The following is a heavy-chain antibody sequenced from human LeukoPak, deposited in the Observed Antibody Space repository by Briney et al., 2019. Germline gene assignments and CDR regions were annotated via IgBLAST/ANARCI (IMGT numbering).Heavy chain of an antibody. Sequence: PGGSLRLSCTASGFTFGEYGLTWVRQAPGRGLKWVGLIRSEIYGGTREYAASVKGRFTISRDDSNSIADLQMNSLKTEDTGVYYCGRGLTVVGAKYYFDYWGQGTLVTVSS. V-gene: IGHV3-49*04. CDR1: GFTFGEYG. D-gene: IGHD1-26*01. CDR3: GRGLTVVGAKYYFDY. J-gene: IGHJ4*02. CDR2: IRSEIYGGTR.